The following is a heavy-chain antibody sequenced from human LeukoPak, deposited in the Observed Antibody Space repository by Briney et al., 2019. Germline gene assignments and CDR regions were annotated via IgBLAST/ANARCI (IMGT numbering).Heavy chain of an antibody. Sequence: SETLSLTCAVYGGSLSGYYWSWIRQPPGKGLEWIGEINHSGSTNYNPSLKSRVTISVDTSKNQFSLKLSSVTAADTAVYYCARGAFDFWSGYSKAYYFDYWGQGTLVTVSS. CDR3: ARGAFDFWSGYSKAYYFDY. V-gene: IGHV4-34*01. CDR1: GGSLSGYY. D-gene: IGHD3-3*01. J-gene: IGHJ4*02. CDR2: INHSGST.